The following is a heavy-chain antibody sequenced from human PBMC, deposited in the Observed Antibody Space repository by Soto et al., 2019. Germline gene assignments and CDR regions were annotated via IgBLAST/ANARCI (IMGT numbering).Heavy chain of an antibody. CDR1: GGSISSGDYY. CDR2: NYYSGNT. J-gene: IGHJ6*02. D-gene: IGHD6-6*01. Sequence: QVQLQESGPGLVKPSQTLSLTCTVSGGSISSGDYYWTWIRQHPGKGLEWIGYNYYSGNTYYNPSLKSRVTISLDTSKNQFSLKLSSVTAADTAVYYCARGSSIAGLYYGMDVWGQGTTVTVSS. V-gene: IGHV4-31*03. CDR3: ARGSSIAGLYYGMDV.